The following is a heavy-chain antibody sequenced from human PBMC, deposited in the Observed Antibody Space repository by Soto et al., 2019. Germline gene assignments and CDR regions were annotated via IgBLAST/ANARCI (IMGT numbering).Heavy chain of an antibody. CDR3: ARGLCPLGSGIPCPTYGLDL. D-gene: IGHD3-10*01. CDR2: LKPDNGGT. J-gene: IGHJ6*04. CDR1: GYSFTGHY. V-gene: IGHV1-2*02. Sequence: QVQLVQSGAEVKPPGASVKVSCKASGYSFTGHYMHWVRQVSGKRLEYLGWLKPDNGGTYYAPKFQGRVTFTRNTSTTTAYTQLSGLHSDDSAGYYCARGLCPLGSGIPCPTYGLDLWGKGTTVAAS.